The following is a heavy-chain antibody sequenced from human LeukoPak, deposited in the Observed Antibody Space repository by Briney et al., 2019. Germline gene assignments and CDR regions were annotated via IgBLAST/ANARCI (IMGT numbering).Heavy chain of an antibody. CDR2: IKQDGSEK. V-gene: IGHV3-7*01. Sequence: GGSLRLSCAASGFIFGDYWMNWVRQAPGKGLEWVANIKQDGSEKYYVDSVKGRFTLSRDNAENSLYLQMNSLRAEDTAVYFCAREISAAGGGSDYWGPGTLVIVSS. CDR3: AREISAAGGGSDY. CDR1: GFIFGDYW. D-gene: IGHD6-13*01. J-gene: IGHJ4*02.